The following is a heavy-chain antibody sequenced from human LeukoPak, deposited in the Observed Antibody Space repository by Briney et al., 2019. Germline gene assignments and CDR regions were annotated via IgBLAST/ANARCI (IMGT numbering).Heavy chain of an antibody. CDR1: GFTFSSYA. D-gene: IGHD2-2*01. CDR2: ISGSGGST. CDR3: AKVGGYCSSTSCKQVGY. Sequence: PGGSLRLSCAASGFTFSSYAMSWVRQAPGKGLEWVSAISGSGGSTYYAASVKGRFTISRDNSKNTLYLQMNSLRAEDTAVYYCAKVGGYCSSTSCKQVGYWGQGTLVTVSS. J-gene: IGHJ4*02. V-gene: IGHV3-23*01.